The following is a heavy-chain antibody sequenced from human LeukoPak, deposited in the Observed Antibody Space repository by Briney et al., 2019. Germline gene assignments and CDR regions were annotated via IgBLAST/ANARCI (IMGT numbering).Heavy chain of an antibody. CDR1: GYTFTGYA. CDR3: AKAAAGSQHSYYYYYYLDV. D-gene: IGHD6-13*01. CDR2: INPNSGGT. Sequence: ASVTVPCKASGYTFTGYAIHWMRQAPGQGLEWMGWINPNSGGTNYAQKFQGRVTMTRDTSISTAYMELSRLRSDDTAVYYCAKAAAGSQHSYYYYYYLDVWGTGTTVTISS. V-gene: IGHV1-2*02. J-gene: IGHJ6*03.